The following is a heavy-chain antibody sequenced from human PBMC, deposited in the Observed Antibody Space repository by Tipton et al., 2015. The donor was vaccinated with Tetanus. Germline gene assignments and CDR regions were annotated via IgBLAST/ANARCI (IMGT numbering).Heavy chain of an antibody. V-gene: IGHV4-31*03. D-gene: IGHD6-25*01. CDR3: ARMQRYGMDV. J-gene: IGHJ6*02. Sequence: TLSLTCTVSGDSFSGGGYWTWIRQHPGKGLEWIGYIYYSGHTHYNPSLRGRVDISLDTSQNQVSLNLRSVTAADTAVYYCARMQRYGMDVWGHGTTVTVSS. CDR1: GDSFSGGGY. CDR2: IYYSGHT.